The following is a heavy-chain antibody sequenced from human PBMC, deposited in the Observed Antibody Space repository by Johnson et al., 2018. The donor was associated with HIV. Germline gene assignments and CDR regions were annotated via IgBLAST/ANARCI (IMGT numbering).Heavy chain of an antibody. D-gene: IGHD1-7*01. J-gene: IGHJ3*02. CDR1: GFSFSSYD. CDR3: ARGRTGTKYDAFDI. V-gene: IGHV3-NL1*01. Sequence: QVQLVESGGGVVQPGKSLRLSCAASGFSFSSYDMHWVRQAPGKGLEWVSAISGRGGSTYYADSVKGRFTIPRDNSKNTLYLQMNSLRAEDTAVYYCARGRTGTKYDAFDIWGQGTMVTVSS. CDR2: ISGRGGST.